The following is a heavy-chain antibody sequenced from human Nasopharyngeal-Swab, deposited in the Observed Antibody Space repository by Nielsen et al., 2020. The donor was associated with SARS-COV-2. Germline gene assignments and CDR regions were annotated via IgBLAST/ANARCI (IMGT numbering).Heavy chain of an antibody. CDR3: ARWGIVATGSYYYYGMDV. J-gene: IGHJ6*02. CDR2: IIPIFGTA. D-gene: IGHD5-12*01. Sequence: WVRQAPGQGLEWMGGIIPIFGTANYAQKFQGRVTITADESTSTAYMELSNLRSEDTAVYYCARWGIVATGSYYYYGMDVWGQGTTVTVSS. V-gene: IGHV1-69*01.